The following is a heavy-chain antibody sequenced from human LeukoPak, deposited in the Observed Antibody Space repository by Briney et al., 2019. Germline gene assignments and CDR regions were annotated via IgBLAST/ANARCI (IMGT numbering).Heavy chain of an antibody. D-gene: IGHD4-17*01. Sequence: PGGSLRLSCAASGFTFSSYGTHWVRQAPGKGLEWVAFIRYDGSNKYYADSVKGRFTISRDNAKNSLYLQMNSLRAEDTALYYCARVPYDYGDYRDAFDIWGQGTMVTVSS. V-gene: IGHV3-30*02. CDR3: ARVPYDYGDYRDAFDI. J-gene: IGHJ3*02. CDR2: IRYDGSNK. CDR1: GFTFSSYG.